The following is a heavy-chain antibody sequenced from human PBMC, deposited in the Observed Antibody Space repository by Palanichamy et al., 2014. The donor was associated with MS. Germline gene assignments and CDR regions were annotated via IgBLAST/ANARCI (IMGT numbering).Heavy chain of an antibody. CDR2: IWYDGSNK. Sequence: QVQQVESGGGVVQPGRSLRLSCAASGFTFSSYGMHWVRQAPGKGLEWVAVIWYDGSNKYYADSVKGRFTISRDNSKNTLYLQMNSLRAEDTAVYYCARDSGSGYYPIDYWGQGTLVTVSS. D-gene: IGHD3-22*01. CDR3: ARDSGSGYYPIDY. V-gene: IGHV3-33*08. CDR1: GFTFSSYG. J-gene: IGHJ4*02.